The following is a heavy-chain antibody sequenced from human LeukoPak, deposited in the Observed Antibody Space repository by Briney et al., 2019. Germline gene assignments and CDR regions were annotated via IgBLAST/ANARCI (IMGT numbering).Heavy chain of an antibody. CDR1: GGSFSGYS. D-gene: IGHD2-2*01. CDR2: IYHSGST. Sequence: KPSETLSLTCAVYGGSFSGYSWSWIRQPPGKGLEWIGYIYHSGSTSYNPSLTSRVTISVDRSKNQFSLKLNSVTAADTAVYYCARVSPLYCSSTSCYGGAFDIWGQGTVVTVSS. V-gene: IGHV4-30-2*01. J-gene: IGHJ3*02. CDR3: ARVSPLYCSSTSCYGGAFDI.